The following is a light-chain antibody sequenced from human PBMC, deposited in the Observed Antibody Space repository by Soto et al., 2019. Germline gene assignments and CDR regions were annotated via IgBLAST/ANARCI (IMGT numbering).Light chain of an antibody. CDR3: QQSYSSHPR. CDR1: QSISNH. J-gene: IGKJ1*01. CDR2: AAS. Sequence: DIQMTQSPSSLSASVEDRAIITFRASQSISNHLNWYQQKPGKAPKLLIFAASSLQSGVPSRFSGSRSGRELTLTVSSLQPEGFATYYCQQSYSSHPRLGQGAKVHIQ. V-gene: IGKV1-39*01.